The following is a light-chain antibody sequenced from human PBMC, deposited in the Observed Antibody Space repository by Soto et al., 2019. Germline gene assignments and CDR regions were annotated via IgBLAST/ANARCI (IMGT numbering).Light chain of an antibody. J-gene: IGLJ2*01. V-gene: IGLV2-14*03. Sequence: QSALTQPASVSGSPGQSVTISCTGTSSDVGGYNYVSSYQHHPGKAHKLMIHDIGNRPPGVCNRFSGSTSGNTTSPSMSGLQAEAEDEADCTSCTNTSTVVFGGGTQLTVL. CDR2: DIG. CDR1: SSDVGGYNY. CDR3: TSCTNTSTVV.